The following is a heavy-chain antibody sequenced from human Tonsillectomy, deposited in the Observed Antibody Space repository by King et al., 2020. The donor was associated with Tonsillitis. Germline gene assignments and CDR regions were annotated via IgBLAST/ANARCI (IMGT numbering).Heavy chain of an antibody. Sequence: EVQLVESGGGLVQPGRSLRLSCAASGFTFDDYAMHWVRQAPGKGLEWVSGISWNSGSIGYAGSVKGRFTISRDNAKSSLYLQMNSLRAEDTALYYCAKDRGTMFYGMDVWGQGTTVTVSS. CDR2: ISWNSGSI. J-gene: IGHJ6*02. CDR3: AKDRGTMFYGMDV. D-gene: IGHD3-3*01. CDR1: GFTFDDYA. V-gene: IGHV3-9*01.